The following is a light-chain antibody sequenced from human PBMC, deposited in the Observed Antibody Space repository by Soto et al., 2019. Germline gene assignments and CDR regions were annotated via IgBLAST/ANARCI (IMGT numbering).Light chain of an antibody. V-gene: IGLV2-23*02. J-gene: IGLJ2*01. CDR2: EVT. CDR3: SSYAGSSTVVL. Sequence: QSALTQPASVSGSPGQSITISCTGTSSDVGSYNLVSWYQQYSGKAPKLMISEVTKRPSGVSNRFSGSKSGNTASLTISGLQAEDEADYYCSSYAGSSTVVLFGGGTKLTVL. CDR1: SSDVGSYNL.